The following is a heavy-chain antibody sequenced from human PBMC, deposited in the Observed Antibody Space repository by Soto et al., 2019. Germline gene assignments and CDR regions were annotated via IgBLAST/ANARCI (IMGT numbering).Heavy chain of an antibody. Sequence: QVQLQESGPGLVKPSETLSLTCTVSGGSISSYYWSWIRQPPGKGLEWIGYIYYSGSTNYNPSRKSRVPISADTSKTQFSLKLSSVTAADTAVYYCARAVRGDLDYWGQGTLVTVSS. CDR2: IYYSGST. D-gene: IGHD3-10*02. J-gene: IGHJ4*02. V-gene: IGHV4-59*01. CDR3: ARAVRGDLDY. CDR1: GGSISSYY.